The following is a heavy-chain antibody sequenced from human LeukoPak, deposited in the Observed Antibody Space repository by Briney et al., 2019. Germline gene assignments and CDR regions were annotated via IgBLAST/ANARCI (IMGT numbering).Heavy chain of an antibody. V-gene: IGHV3-33*01. CDR3: ARVNRGDAFDI. Sequence: GGSLRLSCAASGFTFSRYAMHWVRQAPGKGLEWVAVIWYDGSNKYYTDSVKGRFTISRDNSKNTLYLQMNSLRAEDTAVYYCARVNRGDAFDIWGQGTLVTVSS. CDR1: GFTFSRYA. CDR2: IWYDGSNK. J-gene: IGHJ3*02. D-gene: IGHD3-16*02.